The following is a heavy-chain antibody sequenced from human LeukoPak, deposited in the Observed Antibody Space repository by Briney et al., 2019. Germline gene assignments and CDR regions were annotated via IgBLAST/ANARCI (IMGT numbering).Heavy chain of an antibody. CDR2: ISSSSYI. CDR1: GFTFSSYS. V-gene: IGHV3-21*01. Sequence: GGSLRLSCAASGFTFSSYSMNWVRQAPGKGLEWVSSISSSSYIYYADSVKGRFTISRDNAKNSLYLQMNSLRAEDTAVYYCARQSVTTGYFDYWGQGTLVTVSS. J-gene: IGHJ4*02. D-gene: IGHD4-17*01. CDR3: ARQSVTTGYFDY.